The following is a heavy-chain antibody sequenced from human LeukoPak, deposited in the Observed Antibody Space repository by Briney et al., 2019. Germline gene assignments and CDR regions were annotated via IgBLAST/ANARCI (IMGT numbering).Heavy chain of an antibody. D-gene: IGHD3-22*01. CDR1: GYTFTGYY. J-gene: IGHJ4*02. CDR2: INPNSGGT. V-gene: IGHV1-2*02. CDR3: ARDVKGIYYYDSSGYIFDY. Sequence: ASVKVSCKASGYTFTGYYMHWVRQAPGQGLEWMGWINPNSGGTNYAQKFQGRVTMTRDTSISTAYMELSRLRSDDTAVYYCARDVKGIYYYDSSGYIFDYWGQGTLVTVSS.